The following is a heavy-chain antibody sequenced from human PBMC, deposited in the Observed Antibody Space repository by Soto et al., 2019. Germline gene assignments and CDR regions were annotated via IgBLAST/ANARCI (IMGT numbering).Heavy chain of an antibody. CDR1: GGTFSSYA. Sequence: ASVKVSCKASGGTFSSYAISWVRQAPGQGLEWMGGIIPIFGTANYAQKFQGRVTITADESTSTAYMELSSLRSEDTAVYYCAREKYYNDSSGDYYVPGFDYWGQGTLVTVS. V-gene: IGHV1-69*13. CDR3: AREKYYNDSSGDYYVPGFDY. D-gene: IGHD3-22*01. CDR2: IIPIFGTA. J-gene: IGHJ4*02.